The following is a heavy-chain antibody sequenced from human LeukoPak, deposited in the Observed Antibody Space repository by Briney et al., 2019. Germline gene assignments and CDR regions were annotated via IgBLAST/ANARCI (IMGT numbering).Heavy chain of an antibody. Sequence: PGGSLRLSCATSGFNFDDYAMSWVRQAPGKGLEWVSDINWNGGRTSYADSVKGRFTISRDNAKKSLYLEVNSLTAEDTALYNCARDPVEARVAVAGMDYYYMDVWGQGTTVTVSS. CDR1: GFNFDDYA. V-gene: IGHV3-20*01. D-gene: IGHD6-19*01. CDR2: INWNGGRT. J-gene: IGHJ6*03. CDR3: ARDPVEARVAVAGMDYYYMDV.